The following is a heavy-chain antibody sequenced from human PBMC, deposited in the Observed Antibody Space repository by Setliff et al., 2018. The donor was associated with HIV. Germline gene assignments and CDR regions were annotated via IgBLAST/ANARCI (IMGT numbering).Heavy chain of an antibody. CDR1: GDSINNNNYY. V-gene: IGHV4-39*01. D-gene: IGHD3-10*01. CDR3: ARQSYYVTGSFYTDVFDL. CDR2: VFYTGST. J-gene: IGHJ3*01. Sequence: SETLSLTCSVSGDSINNNNYYWDWIRQPPGKGLEWIASVFYTGSTYYRPSLKSRVTLSVELSKNHFSLELTSVTAADTAVYYCARQSYYVTGSFYTDVFDLWGQGTVVTVS.